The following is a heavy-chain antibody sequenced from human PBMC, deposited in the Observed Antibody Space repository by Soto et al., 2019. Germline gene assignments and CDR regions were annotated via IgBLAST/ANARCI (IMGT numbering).Heavy chain of an antibody. D-gene: IGHD2-15*01. J-gene: IGHJ4*02. Sequence: PGGSLRLSCAASGFTFSNYAMSWVRQAPGKGPEWVSAISGSGGSTYYADSVKGRFTISRDNSKNTLYLQMNSLRAEDTAVYYCAKVPRYCSGGSCFGGYFDYWGQGTLVTVSS. CDR3: AKVPRYCSGGSCFGGYFDY. CDR2: ISGSGGST. CDR1: GFTFSNYA. V-gene: IGHV3-23*01.